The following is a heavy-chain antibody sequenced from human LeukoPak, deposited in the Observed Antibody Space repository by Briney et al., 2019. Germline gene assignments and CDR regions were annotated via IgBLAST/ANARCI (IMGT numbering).Heavy chain of an antibody. Sequence: PSQTLSLTCAVSGASIRSSYCTWIRQSAGEGLEWIGRMSSGGSTTYNPSFKGRVTMSLDTSKRQFSLNLSSVTAADTAVYYCARDQTYYVSSGYYYVTYLQHWGQGILVTVSS. D-gene: IGHD3-22*01. J-gene: IGHJ1*01. CDR2: MSSGGST. CDR3: ARDQTYYVSSGYYYVTYLQH. V-gene: IGHV4-4*07. CDR1: GASIRSSY.